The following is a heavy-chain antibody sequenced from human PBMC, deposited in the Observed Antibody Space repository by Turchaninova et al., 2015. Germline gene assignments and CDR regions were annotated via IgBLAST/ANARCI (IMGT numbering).Heavy chain of an antibody. CDR3: VKSVLRYFDRMYYFDY. J-gene: IGHJ4*02. V-gene: IGHV3-64D*06. Sequence: EVELVESGGGLVQPGGARGFPCSGCGVSFRSYSMHWVRQAPGKGLEYVSAISSNGGSTYYADSVKGRFTISRDNSKNTLYLQMSSLRAEDTAVYYCVKSVLRYFDRMYYFDYWGQGTLVTVSS. D-gene: IGHD3-9*01. CDR1: GVSFRSYS. CDR2: ISSNGGST.